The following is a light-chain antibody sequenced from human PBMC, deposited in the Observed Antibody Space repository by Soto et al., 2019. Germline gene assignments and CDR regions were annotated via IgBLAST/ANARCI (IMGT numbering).Light chain of an antibody. CDR3: QTWGTGLGV. J-gene: IGLJ2*01. CDR2: LNSDGSH. Sequence: QLVLTQSPSASASLGASVKLTCALSSGLSSYAIAWHQQQPEKGPRYLMKLNSDGSHRKGDGIPDRFSGSSSGAERYLIISSLQSEDEADYYCQTWGTGLGVFGGGTKLTVL. V-gene: IGLV4-69*01. CDR1: SGLSSYA.